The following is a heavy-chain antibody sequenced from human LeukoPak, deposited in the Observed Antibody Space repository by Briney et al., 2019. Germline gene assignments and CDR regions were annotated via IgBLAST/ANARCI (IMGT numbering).Heavy chain of an antibody. CDR3: AREDNSGWFDY. D-gene: IGHD6-19*01. Sequence: PSETLSLTCRVSGASISSFYWHLIRQPPGKGLEWIGYIYHSGSTDYNPSLESRVTMLVDTSRNQFSLRMTSVSAADTAVYYCAREDNSGWFDYWGQGTLVTVSS. J-gene: IGHJ4*02. V-gene: IGHV4-59*01. CDR2: IYHSGST. CDR1: GASISSFY.